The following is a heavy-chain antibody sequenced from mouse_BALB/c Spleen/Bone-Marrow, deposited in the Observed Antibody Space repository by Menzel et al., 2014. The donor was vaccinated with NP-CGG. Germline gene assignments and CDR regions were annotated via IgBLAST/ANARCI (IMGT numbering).Heavy chain of an antibody. Sequence: EVQLQQSGPELVKPGASVKISCKASGYSFTGYFTNWVMQSHGKSLEWIGRINPYNGDTFYNQKFKGKATLTVDKSSSTAHMELRSLASEDSAVYYCTRVTTDWYFDVWGAGTTVTVSS. CDR3: TRVTTDWYFDV. V-gene: IGHV1-20*02. CDR1: GYSFTGYF. CDR2: INPYNGDT. J-gene: IGHJ1*01. D-gene: IGHD1-1*01.